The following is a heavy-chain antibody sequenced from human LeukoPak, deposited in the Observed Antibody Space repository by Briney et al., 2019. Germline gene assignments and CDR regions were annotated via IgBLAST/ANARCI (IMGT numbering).Heavy chain of an antibody. Sequence: SETLSLTCAVYGGSFSGYYWSWIRQPPGKGLEWIGEINHSGSTNYNPSLKSRVTVSVDTSKNQFSLKLSSVTAADTAVYYCARGYCSSTSCYTIPSWFDPWGQGTLVTVSS. CDR2: INHSGST. CDR3: ARGYCSSTSCYTIPSWFDP. J-gene: IGHJ5*02. CDR1: GGSFSGYY. D-gene: IGHD2-2*02. V-gene: IGHV4-34*01.